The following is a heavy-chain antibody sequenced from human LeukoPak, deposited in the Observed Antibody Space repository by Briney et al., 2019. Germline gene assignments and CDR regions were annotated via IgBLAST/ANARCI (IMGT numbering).Heavy chain of an antibody. D-gene: IGHD2-8*01. CDR2: FDPEDGET. CDR3: ARVFGVPQRGYYYGMDV. Sequence: ASVKVSCKVSGYTLTELSMHWVRQAPGKGLEWMGGFDPEDGETIYAQKFQGRVTITADKSTSTAYMELSSPRSEDTAVYYCARVFGVPQRGYYYGMDVWGQGTTVTVSS. V-gene: IGHV1-24*01. J-gene: IGHJ6*02. CDR1: GYTLTELS.